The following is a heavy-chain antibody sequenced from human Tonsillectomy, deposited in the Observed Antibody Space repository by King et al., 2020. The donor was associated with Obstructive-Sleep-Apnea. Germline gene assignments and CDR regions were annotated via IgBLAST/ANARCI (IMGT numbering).Heavy chain of an antibody. V-gene: IGHV3-7*03. CDR3: ARFDDFWSGSYYFYYGMDV. Sequence: RLVQSGGGLVQPGGSLRLSCGGSEFTFSNYWMSWVRQAPGKGLEWVANINQDGSEKYYVDSVKGRFTISRDNAKNSVYLQMNSLKAEDTAVYYCARFDDFWSGSYYFYYGMDVWGQGTTVTVSS. J-gene: IGHJ6*02. CDR1: EFTFSNYW. D-gene: IGHD3-3*01. CDR2: INQDGSEK.